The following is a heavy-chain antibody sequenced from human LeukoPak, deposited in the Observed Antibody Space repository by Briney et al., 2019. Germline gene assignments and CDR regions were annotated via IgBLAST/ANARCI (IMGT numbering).Heavy chain of an antibody. CDR3: ARAATGGYSYGYWRHFDY. Sequence: SETLSLTCTVSGGSISSSSYYWGWIRQPPGKGLEWIGSIYYSGSTYYNPSLKSRVTISVDTSKNQFSLKLSSVTAADTAVYYCARAATGGYSYGYWRHFDYWGQGTLVTVSS. CDR2: IYYSGST. J-gene: IGHJ4*02. V-gene: IGHV4-39*07. D-gene: IGHD5-18*01. CDR1: GGSISSSSYY.